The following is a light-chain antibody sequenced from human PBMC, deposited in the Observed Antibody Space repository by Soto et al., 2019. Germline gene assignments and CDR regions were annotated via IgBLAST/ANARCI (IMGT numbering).Light chain of an antibody. CDR3: QQYGSSGT. CDR1: QSVSSNY. J-gene: IGKJ1*01. V-gene: IGKV3-20*01. Sequence: EVVLTQSPGTLSFSPVERSTLSFRASQSVSSNYLAWYQQKPGQAPRLLIYGASSRATGIPDRFSGSGSGTDFTLTISRLEPEDFAVYYCQQYGSSGTFGQGTKVDIK. CDR2: GAS.